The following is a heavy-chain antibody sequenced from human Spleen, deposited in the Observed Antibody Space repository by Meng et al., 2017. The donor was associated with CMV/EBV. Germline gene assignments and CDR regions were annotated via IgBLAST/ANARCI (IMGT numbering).Heavy chain of an antibody. V-gene: IGHV3-30*02. CDR3: VKDRSQITVTASLDY. J-gene: IGHJ4*02. CDR1: GFTLSTYP. Sequence: GESLKISCAASGFTLSTYPIHWVRQAPGKGLEWVAFIDYDGSDEYHADSVKGRFTISRDNSENTLYLQMNSLRPEDTALYYCVKDRSQITVTASLDYWGQGTLVTVSS. D-gene: IGHD4-17*01. CDR2: IDYDGSDE.